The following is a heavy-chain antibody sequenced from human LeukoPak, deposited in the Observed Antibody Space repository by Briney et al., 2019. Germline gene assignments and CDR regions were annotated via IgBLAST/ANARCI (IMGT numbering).Heavy chain of an antibody. Sequence: GGSLRLSCAASGFSFSDYYINWIRQAPGKGLEWVSYISYGGGTKHCADSVKGRFTVSRDNAKNSVILQMNSLRDEDTAVYYCVRGGQCSGGSCYADYFYYYMDVWGKGTTVTVSS. J-gene: IGHJ6*03. V-gene: IGHV3-11*04. D-gene: IGHD2-15*01. CDR1: GFSFSDYY. CDR2: ISYGGGTK. CDR3: VRGGQCSGGSCYADYFYYYMDV.